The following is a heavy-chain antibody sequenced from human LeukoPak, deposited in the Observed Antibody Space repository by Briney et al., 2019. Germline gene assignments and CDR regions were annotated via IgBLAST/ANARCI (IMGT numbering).Heavy chain of an antibody. CDR3: ARVNDYGDYYMDV. Sequence: GASVKVSCKASGYTFTSYEINWVRQATGQGLEWMGWMNPNSGKTGYAQKFQGRVTMTRNTSISTAYMELSSLRYEDTAVYYCARVNDYGDYYMDVWGKGTTVTVSS. D-gene: IGHD4-17*01. J-gene: IGHJ6*03. CDR1: GYTFTSYE. V-gene: IGHV1-8*01. CDR2: MNPNSGKT.